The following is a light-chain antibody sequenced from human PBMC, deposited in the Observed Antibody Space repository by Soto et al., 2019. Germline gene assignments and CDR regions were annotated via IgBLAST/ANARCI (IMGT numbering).Light chain of an antibody. CDR1: RSDVGGYNF. CDR2: EVS. CDR3: SSDTSSSTLV. J-gene: IGLJ1*01. Sequence: QSVLTQPASVSGSPGQSITISCTGTRSDVGGYNFVSWYQQHPGKAPKLMIYEVSYRPSGISNRFSGSKSGNTASLTISGLQAEDEADYHCSSDTSSSTLVFGTGTKLTVL. V-gene: IGLV2-14*01.